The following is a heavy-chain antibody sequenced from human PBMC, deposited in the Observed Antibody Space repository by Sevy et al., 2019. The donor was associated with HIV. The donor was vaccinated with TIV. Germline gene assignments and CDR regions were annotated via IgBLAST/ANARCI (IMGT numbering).Heavy chain of an antibody. Sequence: GGSLRLSCAASGFTFSSYGMHWVRQAPGKGLEWVAVISYDGSNKYYADSVKGRFTISRDNAKNTLYLQMNGLRAEDTAVYYCAKSLGGFGELLSLDYWGQGTLVTVS. CDR1: GFTFSSYG. CDR3: AKSLGGFGELLSLDY. V-gene: IGHV3-30*18. CDR2: ISYDGSNK. D-gene: IGHD3-10*01. J-gene: IGHJ4*02.